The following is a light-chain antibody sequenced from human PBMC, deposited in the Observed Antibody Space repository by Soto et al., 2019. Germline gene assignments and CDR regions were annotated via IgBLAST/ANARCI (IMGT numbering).Light chain of an antibody. CDR2: EVS. V-gene: IGLV2-23*02. J-gene: IGLJ1*01. CDR3: CSYAGSSTYV. CDR1: SSDVGSYNL. Sequence: LTQPASVSGSPGQSITISCTGTSSDVGSYNLVSRYQQHPGKAPKVMIYEVSKRPSGVPNRFSGSKSGNTASLTISGLQAEDEADYYCCSYAGSSTYVFGTGTKVTVL.